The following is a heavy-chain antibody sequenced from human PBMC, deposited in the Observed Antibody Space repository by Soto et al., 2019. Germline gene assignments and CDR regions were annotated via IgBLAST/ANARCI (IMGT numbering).Heavy chain of an antibody. CDR1: AFTFSSYW. CDR3: AREGQGGYGYFSD. D-gene: IGHD5-18*01. Sequence: GGSLRLSCAASAFTFSSYWMSWVRQAPGKGLEWVANIKQDGSEKYYVDSGKGRFTISRDNAKNSLYLQMNSLRAEDTAVYYCAREGQGGYGYFSDWGQGTLVTVSS. CDR2: IKQDGSEK. V-gene: IGHV3-7*04. J-gene: IGHJ4*02.